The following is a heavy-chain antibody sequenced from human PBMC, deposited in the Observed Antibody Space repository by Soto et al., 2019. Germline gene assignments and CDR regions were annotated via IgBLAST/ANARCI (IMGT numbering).Heavy chain of an antibody. Sequence: QVQLVESGGGVVQPGKSLRLSCAASGFPFTTYGMHWVREGPAKGLEWVAVISYDGSNTYYAGSVKGRFTSSRDNSKNTLYLQMNSLGPEDTALYYCVGGQYYFDYRGQGTLVTVSS. CDR2: ISYDGSNT. J-gene: IGHJ4*02. V-gene: IGHV3-30*03. CDR3: VGGQYYFDY. D-gene: IGHD3-10*01. CDR1: GFPFTTYG.